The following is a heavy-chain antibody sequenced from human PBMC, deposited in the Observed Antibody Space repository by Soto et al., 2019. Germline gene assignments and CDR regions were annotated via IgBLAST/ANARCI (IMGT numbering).Heavy chain of an antibody. CDR1: GMMLRTYT. Sequence: GSLRLSCAASGMMLRTYTMIWVRQAPGKGLEWVSSISSSSNYIYYADSVRGRFTISRDNSKNSLFLQMNSLRVEDTAVFYCAREDISSPLEFWGHGTLVTVSS. CDR3: AREDISSPLEF. V-gene: IGHV3-21*01. D-gene: IGHD6-6*01. J-gene: IGHJ4*01. CDR2: ISSSSNYI.